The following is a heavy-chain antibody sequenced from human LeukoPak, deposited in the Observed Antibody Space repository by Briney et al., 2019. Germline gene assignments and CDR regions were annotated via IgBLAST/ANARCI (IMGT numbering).Heavy chain of an antibody. Sequence: PGGSLRLSCAASGFSFNSYWMTWVRQPPGRGLEWVANIDPAGTDTYYVDSVKGRFTISRDNAKNSLYLQMNSLRAEDTAVYYCAREWRYFDWLAGGFDYWGQGTLVTVSS. CDR1: GFSFNSYW. CDR3: AREWRYFDWLAGGFDY. CDR2: IDPAGTDT. D-gene: IGHD3-9*01. J-gene: IGHJ4*02. V-gene: IGHV3-7*01.